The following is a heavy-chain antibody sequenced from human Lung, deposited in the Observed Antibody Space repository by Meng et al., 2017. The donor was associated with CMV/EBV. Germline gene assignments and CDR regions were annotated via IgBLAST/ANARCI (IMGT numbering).Heavy chain of an antibody. CDR3: AKDTQRGYSQSIFTH. CDR1: GFTFDDYA. J-gene: IGHJ4*02. CDR2: ISWDGGST. V-gene: IGHV3-43D*03. D-gene: IGHD5-18*01. Sequence: GESXKISCTASGFTFDDYAMHWVRQAPGKGLEWVSLISWDGGSTYYADSVKGRFTISRDNSKNSLYLQMNSLRAEDTALYYCAKDTQRGYSQSIFTHWGQGTLVTFSS.